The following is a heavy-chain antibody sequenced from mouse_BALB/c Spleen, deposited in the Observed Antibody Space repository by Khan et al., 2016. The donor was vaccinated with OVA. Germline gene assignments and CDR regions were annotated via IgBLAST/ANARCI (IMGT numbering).Heavy chain of an antibody. CDR2: INPTNDYT. CDR1: GYTFTSYT. Sequence: QVQLKESGTELARPGASVKMSCKASGYTFTSYTMHWVKQRPGQGLEWIGYINPTNDYTNYNQNFRDKATLTADKSSGTAYMQLSSLTSEDSAVYYCARGGPYHANYGAWFAYWGQGTLVTVSA. J-gene: IGHJ3*01. V-gene: IGHV1-4*01. D-gene: IGHD2-10*01. CDR3: ARGGPYHANYGAWFAY.